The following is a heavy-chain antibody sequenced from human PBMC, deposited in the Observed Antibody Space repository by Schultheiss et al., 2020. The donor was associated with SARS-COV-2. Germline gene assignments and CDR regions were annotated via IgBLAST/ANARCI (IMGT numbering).Heavy chain of an antibody. CDR1: GFTFSSYA. CDR2: ISSSSSYT. D-gene: IGHD1-26*01. V-gene: IGHV3-21*05. Sequence: GGSLRLSCAASGFTFSSYAMSWVRQAPGKGLEWVSYISSSSSYTNYADSVKGRFTISRDNAKNSLYLQMNSLRAEDTAVYYCARDPRPSGSYHHAFDIWGQGTMVTVSS. CDR3: ARDPRPSGSYHHAFDI. J-gene: IGHJ3*02.